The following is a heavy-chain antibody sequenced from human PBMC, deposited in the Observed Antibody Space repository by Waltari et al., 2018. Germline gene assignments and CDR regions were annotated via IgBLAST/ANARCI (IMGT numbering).Heavy chain of an antibody. CDR2: IYYSGST. CDR1: GGSISSSSYY. CDR3: ARDQYSSSWPSYYYGMDV. J-gene: IGHJ6*02. Sequence: QLQLQESGPGLVKPSETLSLTCTVSGGSISSSSYYWGWIRQPPGKGLEWIGSIYYSGSTYYNPSLKSRVTISVDTSKNQFSLKLSSVTAADTAVYYCARDQYSSSWPSYYYGMDVWGQGTTVTVSS. V-gene: IGHV4-39*07. D-gene: IGHD6-13*01.